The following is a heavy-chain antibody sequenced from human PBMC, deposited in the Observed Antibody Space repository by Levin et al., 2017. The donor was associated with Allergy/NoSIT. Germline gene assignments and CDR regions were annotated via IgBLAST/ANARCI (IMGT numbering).Heavy chain of an antibody. V-gene: IGHV3-48*03. CDR1: GFTFSSSE. J-gene: IGHJ4*02. D-gene: IGHD3-3*01. CDR2: ISSSGSTI. CDR3: AGQLGNVWSGYKYFDY. Sequence: LSLTCAASGFTFSSSEMNWVRQAPGKGLEWVSYISSSGSTIYYADSVKGRFTISRDNAKNSLYLQMTSLRAEDTAVYYCAGQLGNVWSGYKYFDYWGQGTLVTVSS.